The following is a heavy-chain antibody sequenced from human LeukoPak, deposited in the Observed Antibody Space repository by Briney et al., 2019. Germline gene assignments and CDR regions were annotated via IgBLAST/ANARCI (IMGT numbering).Heavy chain of an antibody. D-gene: IGHD3-22*01. J-gene: IGHJ6*02. V-gene: IGHV4-59*01. CDR3: ARVSPYDSSGYYYYYGMDV. Sequence: SETLSLTCTVSGGSISSYYWSWIRQPPGKGLEWIGYIYYSGSTNYNPSLKSRVTISVDTSKNQFSLKLSSVTAADTAVYYCARVSPYDSSGYYYYYGMDVWGRGTTVTVSS. CDR2: IYYSGST. CDR1: GGSISSYY.